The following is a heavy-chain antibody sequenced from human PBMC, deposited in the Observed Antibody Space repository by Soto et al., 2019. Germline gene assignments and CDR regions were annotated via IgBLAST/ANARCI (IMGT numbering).Heavy chain of an antibody. CDR1: GFTFSNYA. D-gene: IGHD6-19*01. V-gene: IGHV3-30-3*01. Sequence: GGSLRLSCAASGFTFSNYAMHWVRQAPGKGLEWVSVISYDGSSKTYGDSVKGRFTISRDNSKSTLYLQMNSLRPEDTAVYYCARRQHSSFRGCVANCSHPWGTGPLVTLS. CDR2: ISYDGSSK. J-gene: IGHJ5*02. CDR3: ARRQHSSFRGCVANCSHP.